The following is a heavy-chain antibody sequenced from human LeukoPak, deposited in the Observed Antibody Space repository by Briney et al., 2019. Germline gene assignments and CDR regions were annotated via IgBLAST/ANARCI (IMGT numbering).Heavy chain of an antibody. CDR1: GFTFSSYG. J-gene: IGHJ4*02. CDR2: ISSSGSTI. V-gene: IGHV3-48*04. D-gene: IGHD4-17*01. CDR3: ARDIGDYSVDY. Sequence: GGSLRLSCAASGFTFSSYGMHWVRQAPGKGLEWVSYISSSGSTIYYADSVKGRFTISRDNAKNSLYLQMNSLRAEDTAVYYCARDIGDYSVDYWGQGTLVTVSS.